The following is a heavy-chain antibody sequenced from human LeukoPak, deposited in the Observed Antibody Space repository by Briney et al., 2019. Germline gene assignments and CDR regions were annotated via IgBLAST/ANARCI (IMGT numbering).Heavy chain of an antibody. D-gene: IGHD3-3*01. Sequence: SETLSLTCTVSGGSISSSSYYWGWIRQPPGKGLEWIGSIYYSGSTYYNPSLKSRVTISVDTSKNQFSLKLSSVTAADTAVYYCARVGEGESITIFGVRSDYFDYWGQGTLVTVSS. CDR2: IYYSGST. CDR3: ARVGEGESITIFGVRSDYFDY. V-gene: IGHV4-39*07. CDR1: GGSISSSSYY. J-gene: IGHJ4*02.